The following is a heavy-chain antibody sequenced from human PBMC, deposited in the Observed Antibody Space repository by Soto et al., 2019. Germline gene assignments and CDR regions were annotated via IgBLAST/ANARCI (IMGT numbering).Heavy chain of an antibody. CDR2: IIPVTGTA. V-gene: IGHV1-69*13. CDR1: GDSFSRFA. CDR3: ARLGLDLDFDH. J-gene: IGHJ4*02. Sequence: GPPVKVSCKSYGDSFSRFAVSWVRRAPGEGLEWMGGIIPVTGTANYIDKFRGRLTITADESSSTVYMELSSLRSEDTAVYYCARLGLDLDFDHWGQGTLVTVSS.